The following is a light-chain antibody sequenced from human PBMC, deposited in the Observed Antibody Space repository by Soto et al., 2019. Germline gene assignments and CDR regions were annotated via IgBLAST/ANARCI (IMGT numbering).Light chain of an antibody. J-gene: IGKJ5*01. CDR3: QQYGSSSEIT. Sequence: EILLTQSPGTLSLSPGERATLSCRASQSVAGSYLAWYQQKPGQAPRLLIYGASSRATGFPDRFSGSGSGTDFTLTISGRESEDSAGYYCQQYGSSSEITFGQGTRME. CDR1: QSVAGSY. CDR2: GAS. V-gene: IGKV3-20*01.